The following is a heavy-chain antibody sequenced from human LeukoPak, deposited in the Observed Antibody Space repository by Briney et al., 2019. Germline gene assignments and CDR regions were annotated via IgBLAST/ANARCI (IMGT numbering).Heavy chain of an antibody. CDR1: GGSFSGYY. CDR2: INHSGST. CDR3: ARGYCSSTSCYMGKRPAASNRYYYGMDV. J-gene: IGHJ6*02. Sequence: PSETLSLTCAVYGGSFSGYYWSWIRQPPGKGLEWIGEINHSGSTNYNPSLKSRVTISVDTSKNQFSLKLSSVTAADTAVYYCARGYCSSTSCYMGKRPAASNRYYYGMDVWGQGTTVTVSS. V-gene: IGHV4-34*01. D-gene: IGHD2-2*02.